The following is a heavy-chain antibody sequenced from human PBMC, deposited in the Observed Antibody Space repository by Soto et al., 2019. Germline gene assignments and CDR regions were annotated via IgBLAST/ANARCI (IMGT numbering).Heavy chain of an antibody. V-gene: IGHV3-48*02. J-gene: IGHJ4*02. CDR1: GFTFSSYS. CDR2: ISGSSSTI. Sequence: GGSLRLSCAASGFTFSSYSMNWVRQAPGKGLEWVSYISGSSSTISYADSVKGRFTISRDNAKNSLYLQMNSLRDEDTAVYFCVYGYYFDYWGQGTLVTV. D-gene: IGHD3-10*01. CDR3: VYGYYFDY.